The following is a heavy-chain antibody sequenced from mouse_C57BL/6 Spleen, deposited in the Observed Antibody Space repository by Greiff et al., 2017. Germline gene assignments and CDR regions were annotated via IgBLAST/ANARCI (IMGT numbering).Heavy chain of an antibody. CDR3: ARGGGHYFDY. Sequence: VQLKESGPGLVKPSQSLSLTCSVTGYSITSGYYWNWIRQFPGNKLEWMGYISYDGSNNYNPSLKNRISITRDTSKNQFFLKLNSVTTEDTATYYCARGGGHYFDYWGQGTTLTVSS. CDR2: ISYDGSN. J-gene: IGHJ2*01. CDR1: GYSITSGYY. V-gene: IGHV3-6*01.